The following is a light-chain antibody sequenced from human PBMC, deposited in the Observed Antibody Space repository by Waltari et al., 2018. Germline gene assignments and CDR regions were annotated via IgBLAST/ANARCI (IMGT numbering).Light chain of an antibody. CDR3: CSYAGSSTFV. CDR2: DVS. CDR1: SSHAGSYNL. J-gene: IGLJ3*02. V-gene: IGLV2-23*02. Sequence: QSALTQPASVSGSPGQSITISCTGTSSHAGSYNLVSWYQQPPGKAPKLMIYDVSKRPSGVSNRFSGSKSGNTASLTISGLQAEDEADYYCCSYAGSSTFVFGGGTKLTVL.